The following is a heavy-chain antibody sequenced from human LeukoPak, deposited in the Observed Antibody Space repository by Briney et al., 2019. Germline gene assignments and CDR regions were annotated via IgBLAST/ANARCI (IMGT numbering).Heavy chain of an antibody. V-gene: IGHV4-34*01. CDR2: INHSGST. CDR1: GGSFSGYY. Sequence: SETLSLTCAVYGGSFSGYYWSWIRQPPGKGLEWIGEINHSGSTNYNPSLKSRVTMSVDTSKNQFSLKLSSVTAADTAVYYCARDSNTVTDVFYYYYGMDVWGQGTTVTVSS. D-gene: IGHD4-17*01. J-gene: IGHJ6*02. CDR3: ARDSNTVTDVFYYYYGMDV.